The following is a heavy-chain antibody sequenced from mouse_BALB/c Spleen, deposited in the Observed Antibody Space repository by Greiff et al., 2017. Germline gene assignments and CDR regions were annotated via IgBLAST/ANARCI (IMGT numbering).Heavy chain of an antibody. D-gene: IGHD2-1*01. J-gene: IGHJ1*01. CDR1: GFTFSSYT. CDR3: ARHGFAYGNFHWYFDV. CDR2: ISNGGGST. Sequence: DVQLQESGGGLVQPGGSLKLSCAASGFTFSSYTMSWVRQTPEKRLEWVAYISNGGGSTYYPDTVKGRFTISRDNAKNTLYLQMSSLKSEDTAMYYCARHGFAYGNFHWYFDVWGAGTTVTVSS. V-gene: IGHV5-12-2*01.